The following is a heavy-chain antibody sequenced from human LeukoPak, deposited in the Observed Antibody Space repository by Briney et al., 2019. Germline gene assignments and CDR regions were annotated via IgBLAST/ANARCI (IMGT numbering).Heavy chain of an antibody. V-gene: IGHV1-69*05. D-gene: IGHD3-3*01. Sequence: SVKVSCKASGGTFSSYAISWVRQAPGQGLDWMGRIIPIFGTANYAQKFQGRVTITTDESTSTAYMELNSLRSEDTAMYYCARDNGDFWCGAADRPFDYWGQGTLVTVSS. CDR3: ARDNGDFWCGAADRPFDY. CDR1: GGTFSSYA. J-gene: IGHJ4*02. CDR2: IIPIFGTA.